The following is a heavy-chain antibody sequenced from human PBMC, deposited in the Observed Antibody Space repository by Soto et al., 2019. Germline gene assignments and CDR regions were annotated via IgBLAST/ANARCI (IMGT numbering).Heavy chain of an antibody. J-gene: IGHJ5*02. CDR1: GGSISSTFYY. D-gene: IGHD1-1*01. V-gene: IGHV4-39*01. CDR3: GRLNQEDWNRNRDWFDP. Sequence: PSETLSLTCTVSGGSISSTFYYWVWIRQPPGKGLEWIGSIYYSGSTSYNPSHNPSLKSRLTMSVDTSNNQFSLKLSSVTAADTAVYYCGRLNQEDWNRNRDWFDPWGQGSLVTVSS. CDR2: IYYSGST.